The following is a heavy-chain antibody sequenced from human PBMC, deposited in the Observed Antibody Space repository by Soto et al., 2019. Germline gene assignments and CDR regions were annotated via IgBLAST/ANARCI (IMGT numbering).Heavy chain of an antibody. Sequence: VGSLRLSCAASGFTFSSYGMHWVRQAPGKVLEWVAVISYDGSNKYYADSLKGRFTISRDNSKNTLYLQMNNLRAEDTAVYYCADGGEWSFNFEYWGLGTLVTVSS. D-gene: IGHD3-16*02. CDR1: GFTFSSYG. CDR2: ISYDGSNK. V-gene: IGHV3-30*03. CDR3: ADGGEWSFNFEY. J-gene: IGHJ4*02.